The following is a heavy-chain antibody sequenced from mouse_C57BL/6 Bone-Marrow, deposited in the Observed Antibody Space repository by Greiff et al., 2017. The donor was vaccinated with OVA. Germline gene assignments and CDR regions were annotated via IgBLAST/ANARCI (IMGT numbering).Heavy chain of an antibody. V-gene: IGHV1-69*01. CDR3: ARSTTIVTTLNY. J-gene: IGHJ2*01. CDR2: IDPSDSYT. CDR1: GYTFTSYW. Sequence: VQLQQSGAELVMPGASVKLSCKASGYTFTSYWMHWVKQRPGQGLEWIGEIDPSDSYTNYNQKFKGKSTLTVDKSSSTAYMQLSSLTSEDSAVYYCARSTTIVTTLNYWGQGTTLTVSS. D-gene: IGHD2-5*01.